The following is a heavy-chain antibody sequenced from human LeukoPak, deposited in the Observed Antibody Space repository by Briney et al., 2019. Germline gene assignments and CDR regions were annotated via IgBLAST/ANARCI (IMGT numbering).Heavy chain of an antibody. CDR3: ARDRKGYLYYFDN. CDR2: IYYSGST. Sequence: SETLSLTCTVSGGSISSSSYYWGWIRQPPGKGLEWIGSIYYSGSTYYNPSLKSRVTISVDTSKNQFSLKLSSVTAADTAVYYCARDRKGYLYYFDNWGQGTLVTVSS. CDR1: GGSISSSSYY. D-gene: IGHD1-1*01. J-gene: IGHJ4*02. V-gene: IGHV4-39*07.